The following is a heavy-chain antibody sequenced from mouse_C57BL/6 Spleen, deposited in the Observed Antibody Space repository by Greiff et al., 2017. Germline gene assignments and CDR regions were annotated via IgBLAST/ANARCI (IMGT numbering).Heavy chain of an antibody. CDR1: GYTFTSSG. CDR2: IYPRSGHT. J-gene: IGHJ3*01. V-gene: IGHV1-81*01. CDR3: ARAPITTVVEGAWFAY. Sequence: VKLMESGAELARPGASVTLSCKASGYTFTSSGISWVKQRTGQGLEWIGEIYPRSGHTYYNEKFKGKATLTADKSSSTAYMELRSLTSVDSAVYFCARAPITTVVEGAWFAYWGQGTLVTVSA. D-gene: IGHD1-1*01.